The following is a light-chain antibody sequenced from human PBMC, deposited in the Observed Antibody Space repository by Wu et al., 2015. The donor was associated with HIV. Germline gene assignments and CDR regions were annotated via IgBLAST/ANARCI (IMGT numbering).Light chain of an antibody. CDR1: QSVSSY. CDR3: QQHNKWPLT. J-gene: IGKJ5*01. CDR2: DAS. V-gene: IGKV3-11*01. Sequence: EIVLTQSPATLSLSPGERATLSCRASQSVSSYLAWYQQKPGQAPRLLIYDASNRATGIPARFSGSGSVTDFTLTISSLEPEDFAVYYCQQHNKWPLTFGQGTRLEIK.